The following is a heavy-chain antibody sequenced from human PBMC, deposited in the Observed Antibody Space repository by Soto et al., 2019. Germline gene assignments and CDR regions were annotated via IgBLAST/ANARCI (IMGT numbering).Heavy chain of an antibody. Sequence: SETLSLTWTVAGGSSSSYYGSWIRQPPGKGLEWIGYIYYSGSTNYNPSLKSRVTISVDTSKNQFSLKLSSVTAADTAVYYCARHSYTYCSGGSCYFSGLDSWGQAPLVTSPQ. CDR2: IYYSGST. J-gene: IGHJ4*02. CDR3: ARHSYTYCSGGSCYFSGLDS. D-gene: IGHD2-15*01. V-gene: IGHV4-59*08. CDR1: GGSSSSYY.